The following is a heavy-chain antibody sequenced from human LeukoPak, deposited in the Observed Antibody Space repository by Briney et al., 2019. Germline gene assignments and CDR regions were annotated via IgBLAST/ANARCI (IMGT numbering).Heavy chain of an antibody. Sequence: SETLSLTCTVSGGSISSSSYYWGWIRQPPGKGLEWIGSIYYSGSTYYNPPLKGRVTISVDTSKNQFSLKLSSVTAADTAVYYCARGVPTYDSWSGYQLNYYYYMDVWGKGTTVTVSS. D-gene: IGHD3-3*01. V-gene: IGHV4-39*01. CDR3: ARGVPTYDSWSGYQLNYYYYMDV. CDR2: IYYSGST. J-gene: IGHJ6*03. CDR1: GGSISSSSYY.